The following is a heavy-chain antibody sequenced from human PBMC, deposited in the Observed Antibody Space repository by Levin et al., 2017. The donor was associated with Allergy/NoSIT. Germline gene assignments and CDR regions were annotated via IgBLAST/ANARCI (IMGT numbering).Heavy chain of an antibody. CDR1: GVSTSSYY. Sequence: MASETLSLTCSVSGVSTSSYYWSWIRQPRGRGLEWIGYIYYSGSTNYNPSLKSRATISLDMSKNQFPLKLSSLTAADTGVYYCARYFGSGKDFDLWGQGILVTVSS. V-gene: IGHV4-59*01. CDR2: IYYSGST. J-gene: IGHJ4*02. D-gene: IGHD3-10*01. CDR3: ARYFGSGKDFDL.